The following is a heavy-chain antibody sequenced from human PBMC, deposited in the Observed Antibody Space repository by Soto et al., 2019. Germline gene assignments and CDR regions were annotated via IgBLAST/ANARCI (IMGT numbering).Heavy chain of an antibody. CDR1: GGTFSSYA. D-gene: IGHD2-15*01. Sequence: RASVKVSCKASGGTFSSYAISWVRQAPGQGLEWMGGIIPIFGTANYAQKFQGRVTITADESTSTAYMELSSLRSEDTAVYYCARGPHHCSGGSCYSVWFDPWGQGTLVTVSS. CDR2: IIPIFGTA. CDR3: ARGPHHCSGGSCYSVWFDP. V-gene: IGHV1-69*13. J-gene: IGHJ5*02.